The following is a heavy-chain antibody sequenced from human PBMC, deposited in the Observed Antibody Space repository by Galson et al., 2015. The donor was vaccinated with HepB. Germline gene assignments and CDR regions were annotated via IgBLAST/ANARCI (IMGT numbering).Heavy chain of an antibody. CDR1: GYTFTSYG. Sequence: SVKVSCKASGYTFTSYGISWVRQAPGQGLEWMGWISAYNGNTNYAQKLQGRVTMTRDTSTSTVYMELSSLRSEDTAVYYCARDYGGNSAFDYWGQGTLVTVSS. V-gene: IGHV1-18*01. D-gene: IGHD4-23*01. J-gene: IGHJ4*02. CDR2: ISAYNGNT. CDR3: ARDYGGNSAFDY.